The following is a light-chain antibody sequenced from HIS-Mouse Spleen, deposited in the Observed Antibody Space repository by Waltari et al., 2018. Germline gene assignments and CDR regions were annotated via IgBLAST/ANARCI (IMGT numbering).Light chain of an antibody. J-gene: IGLJ1*01. V-gene: IGLV2-8*01. CDR2: EVS. Sequence: QSALTQPPSASGSPGQSVTISCTGTSSAAAGYKYLSWYQQHPGKAPKLMIYEVSKRPSGVPDRFSGSKSGNTASLTVSGLQAEDEADYYCSSYAGSNNYVFGTGTKVTVL. CDR1: SSAAAGYKY. CDR3: SSYAGSNNYV.